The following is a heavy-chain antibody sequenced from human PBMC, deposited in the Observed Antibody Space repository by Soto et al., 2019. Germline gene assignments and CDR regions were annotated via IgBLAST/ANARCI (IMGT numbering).Heavy chain of an antibody. V-gene: IGHV6-1*01. CDR3: ARDQSGSYYYFDY. D-gene: IGHD1-26*01. J-gene: IGHJ4*02. Sequence: SQTLSLTCAISGDSVSSNSAAWNWIRQSPSRGLEWLERTYYRSKWYNDYAVSVKSRITINPDTSKNQFSLQLNSVTPGVTAVYSCARDQSGSYYYFDYWGQGTLVTVSS. CDR1: GDSVSSNSAA. CDR2: TYYRSKWYN.